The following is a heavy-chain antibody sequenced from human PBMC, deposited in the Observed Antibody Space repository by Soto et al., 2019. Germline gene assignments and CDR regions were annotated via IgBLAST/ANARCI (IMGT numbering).Heavy chain of an antibody. V-gene: IGHV1-18*01. Sequence: QVQLVQSGAEVKKPGASVKVSCKASGYTFTSYGISWVRQAPGQGLEWMGWISAYSGNTNYAQKLQGRVTMTTDTATRTAYRELRSLRSDDTAVYDCARAPGTPDREYYYYSYMDVWGKGTTATVSS. J-gene: IGHJ6*03. CDR2: ISAYSGNT. CDR1: GYTFTSYG. CDR3: ARAPGTPDREYYYYSYMDV. D-gene: IGHD1-1*01.